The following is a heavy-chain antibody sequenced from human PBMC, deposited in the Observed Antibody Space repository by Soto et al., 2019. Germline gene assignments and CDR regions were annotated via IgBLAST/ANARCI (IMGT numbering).Heavy chain of an antibody. J-gene: IGHJ5*02. V-gene: IGHV6-1*01. Sequence: SQTLSLTCAISGDSVSSNSAAWNWIRQSPSRGLEWLGRTYYRSKWYNDYAVSVKSRITINPDTSKNQFSLQLNSVTPEDTAVYYCARDPSLFRISGRQNWFDPLGQGNLVTGS. CDR1: GDSVSSNSAA. CDR3: ARDPSLFRISGRQNWFDP. CDR2: TYYRSKWYN. D-gene: IGHD3-10*01.